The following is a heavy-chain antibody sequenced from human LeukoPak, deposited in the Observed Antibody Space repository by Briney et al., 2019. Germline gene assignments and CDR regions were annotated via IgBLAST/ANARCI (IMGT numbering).Heavy chain of an antibody. CDR3: ARNGGNSVNWFDP. Sequence: SVKVSCKASGGTFSSYAISWVRQAPGQGLEWMGGIIPIFGTANYAQKFQGRVTITTDETTSTAYMELSSLRSEDTAVYYCARNGGNSVNWFDPWGQGTLVTVSS. D-gene: IGHD4-23*01. J-gene: IGHJ5*02. V-gene: IGHV1-69*05. CDR2: IIPIFGTA. CDR1: GGTFSSYA.